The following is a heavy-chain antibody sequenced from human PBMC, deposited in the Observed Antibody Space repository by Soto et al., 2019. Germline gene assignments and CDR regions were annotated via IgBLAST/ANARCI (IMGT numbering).Heavy chain of an antibody. CDR1: GFTFSSYW. V-gene: IGHV3-7*01. Sequence: GGSLRLSCAASGFTFSSYWMSWVRQAPGKGLEWVANIKQDGSEKYYVDSVKGRFTISRDNAKNSLYLQMNSLRAEDTAVYYCARQLRFLEWLSDAFDIWGQGTMVTVSS. D-gene: IGHD3-3*01. CDR2: IKQDGSEK. CDR3: ARQLRFLEWLSDAFDI. J-gene: IGHJ3*02.